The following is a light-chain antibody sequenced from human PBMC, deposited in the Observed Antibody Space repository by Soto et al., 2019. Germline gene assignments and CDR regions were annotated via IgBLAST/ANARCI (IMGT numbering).Light chain of an antibody. CDR1: QSVSSD. J-gene: IGKJ1*01. Sequence: EVVMAQSPATLSVSPGERATLSCRASQSVSSDLAWYQQKPGQAPRLLIYVASTRATGIPARFSGSGSGTEFALTISSLQSEDFAVYYCQQFKNWPWTFGQGTKVDIK. CDR3: QQFKNWPWT. V-gene: IGKV3-15*01. CDR2: VAS.